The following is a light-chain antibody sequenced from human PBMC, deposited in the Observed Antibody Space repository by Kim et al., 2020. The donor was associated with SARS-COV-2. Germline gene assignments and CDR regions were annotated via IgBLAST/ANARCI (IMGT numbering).Light chain of an antibody. Sequence: EIVMTQSPATLSLSPGERATLSCRASQSVSSNLSWYQQKPGQAPRLLIYGASTRATGIPARCSGSGSGTEFTLTISSLQSEDFAVYYCQQYNNWLTWTFGQGTKVDIK. CDR3: QQYNNWLTWT. CDR1: QSVSSN. J-gene: IGKJ1*01. V-gene: IGKV3-15*01. CDR2: GAS.